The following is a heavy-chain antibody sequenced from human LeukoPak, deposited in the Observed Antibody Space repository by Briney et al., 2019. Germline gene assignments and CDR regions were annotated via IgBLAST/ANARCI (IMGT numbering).Heavy chain of an antibody. CDR3: ARHRLNIIMPYYDSSGYYRHNWFDP. CDR1: GGSISSYY. J-gene: IGHJ5*02. D-gene: IGHD3-22*01. Sequence: SETLSLTCTVSGGSISSYYWSWIRQPPGKGLEWIGYIYYSGSTNYNPSLKSRVTISVDTSKNQFSLELSSVTAADTAVYYCARHRLNIIMPYYDSSGYYRHNWFDPWGQGTLVTVSS. CDR2: IYYSGST. V-gene: IGHV4-59*08.